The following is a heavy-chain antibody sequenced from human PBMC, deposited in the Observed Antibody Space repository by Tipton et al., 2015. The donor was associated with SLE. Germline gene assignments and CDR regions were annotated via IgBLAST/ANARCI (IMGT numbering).Heavy chain of an antibody. Sequence: TLSLTCAVYGGSFSDYYWSWIRQPPGKGLEWIGEINHGGNTNHNPSLKSRVTMSADTSKTQFSLRLSSVTAADTAVYYCAKARNHYYGSGSYFHFDPWGHGILVTVSS. CDR2: INHGGNT. CDR3: AKARNHYYGSGSYFHFDP. J-gene: IGHJ5*02. CDR1: GGSFSDYY. V-gene: IGHV4-34*01. D-gene: IGHD3-10*01.